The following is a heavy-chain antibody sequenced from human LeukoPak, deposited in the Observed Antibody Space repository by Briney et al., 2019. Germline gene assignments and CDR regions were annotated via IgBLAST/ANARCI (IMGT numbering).Heavy chain of an antibody. Sequence: GGSLRLSCAASGFTYSTYAMTWVRQAPGKGLEWVSSISDSGVTTYYADAVKGRFTISRDNSKNTLYLQMNSLRAEDTAVYYCAKIGDTAMVRGAFDIWGQGTMVTVSS. CDR3: AKIGDTAMVRGAFDI. D-gene: IGHD5-18*01. CDR2: ISDSGVTT. V-gene: IGHV3-23*01. J-gene: IGHJ3*02. CDR1: GFTYSTYA.